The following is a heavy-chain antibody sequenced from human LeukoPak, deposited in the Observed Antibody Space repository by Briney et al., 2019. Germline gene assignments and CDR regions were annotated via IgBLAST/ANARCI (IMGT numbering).Heavy chain of an antibody. CDR2: INHSGST. J-gene: IGHJ4*02. CDR1: GGSFSGYY. Sequence: SETLSLTCAVYGGSFSGYYWSWIRQPPGKGLEWIGEINHSGSTNYNPSLKSRVTISVDTSKNQFSLKLSSVTAADTAVYYCARQLAYDGLDYWGQGTLVTVSS. D-gene: IGHD2-8*01. CDR3: ARQLAYDGLDY. V-gene: IGHV4-34*01.